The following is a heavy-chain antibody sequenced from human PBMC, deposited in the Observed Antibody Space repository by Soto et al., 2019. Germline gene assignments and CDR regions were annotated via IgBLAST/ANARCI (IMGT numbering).Heavy chain of an antibody. Sequence: EVQLVESGGGLVQPGGSLRLSCTASGFSLSTSWMTWVRQAPGKGLEWVANIMQDGSDKYYVDSVKGRFTISRDNAKHSLYLQMTSLRAADTAVYYCASKRLYFHGLDVWGQGTTVTVSS. CDR3: ASKRLYFHGLDV. CDR1: GFSLSTSW. V-gene: IGHV3-7*01. CDR2: IMQDGSDK. J-gene: IGHJ6*02.